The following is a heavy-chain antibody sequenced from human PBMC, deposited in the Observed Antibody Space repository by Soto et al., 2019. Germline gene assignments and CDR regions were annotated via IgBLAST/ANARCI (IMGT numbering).Heavy chain of an antibody. CDR2: IDSDGRST. Sequence: GPLSLSCAASGGTFSSYWMHLVRQSPGKGLVWVSQIDSDGRSTTYADTVKGRFTVSRDNAKNKLFLQMNSLRAEDTAVYYCVRDYDSSGFYSGHWGQGTLVTVSS. V-gene: IGHV3-74*03. CDR3: VRDYDSSGFYSGH. D-gene: IGHD3-22*01. J-gene: IGHJ4*02. CDR1: GGTFSSYW.